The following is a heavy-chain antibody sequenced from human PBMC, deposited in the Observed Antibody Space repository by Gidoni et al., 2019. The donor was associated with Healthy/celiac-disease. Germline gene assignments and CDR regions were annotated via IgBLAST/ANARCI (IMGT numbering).Heavy chain of an antibody. J-gene: IGHJ4*02. V-gene: IGHV3-9*01. Sequence: EVQLVESGGGLVQPGRSLRLSCAASGFTFDDYAMHWVRQAPGKGLGWVSGISWNSGSIGYADSVKGLFTISRDNAKNSLYLQMNSLRAEDTALYYCAKDAGEVGSSGWYDYWGQGTLVTVSS. CDR1: GFTFDDYA. CDR2: ISWNSGSI. CDR3: AKDAGEVGSSGWYDY. D-gene: IGHD6-19*01.